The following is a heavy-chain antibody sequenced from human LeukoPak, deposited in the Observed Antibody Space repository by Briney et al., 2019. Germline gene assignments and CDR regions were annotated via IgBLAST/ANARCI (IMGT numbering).Heavy chain of an antibody. CDR3: ARDVYYYDSSHSRAFDI. CDR2: VYSENT. V-gene: IGHV4-39*07. CDR1: GDSISSSSFF. J-gene: IGHJ3*02. D-gene: IGHD3-22*01. Sequence: PSETLSLTCTVSGDSISSSSFFWGWIRQPPGKGLEWIGAVYSENTYYNPSLKSRVSISVDTSKNHFSLKLSSVTAADTAVYYCARDVYYYDSSHSRAFDIWGQGTMVTVSS.